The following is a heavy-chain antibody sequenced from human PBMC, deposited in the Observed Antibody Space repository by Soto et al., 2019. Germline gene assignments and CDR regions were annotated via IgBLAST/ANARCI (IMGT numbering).Heavy chain of an antibody. Sequence: ASVKVSCKASGYTFTSYGISWVRQAPGQGLEWMGWISAYNGNTNYAQKLQGRVTMTTDTSTSTAYMELRSLRSDDTAVYYCARWDYYDSSGYYLLFEFDYWGQGTLVTVSS. D-gene: IGHD3-22*01. CDR2: ISAYNGNT. V-gene: IGHV1-18*01. CDR1: GYTFTSYG. J-gene: IGHJ4*02. CDR3: ARWDYYDSSGYYLLFEFDY.